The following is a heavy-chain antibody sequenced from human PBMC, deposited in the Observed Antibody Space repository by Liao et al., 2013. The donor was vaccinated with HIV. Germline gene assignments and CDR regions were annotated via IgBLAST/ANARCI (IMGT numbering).Heavy chain of an antibody. Sequence: QVQLQESGPRLVKPSQTLSLTCTVSGGSISSGSYYWSWIRQPPGKGLEWIGEINHGGSTNYNPSLKSRVTISVDTSKSQFSLKLSSVTAADTAVYYCARPRGDLPFFDSWGQGSLVTVSS. CDR1: GGSISSGSYY. J-gene: IGHJ4*02. CDR2: INHGGST. CDR3: ARPRGDLPFFDS. D-gene: IGHD3-10*01. V-gene: IGHV4-39*07.